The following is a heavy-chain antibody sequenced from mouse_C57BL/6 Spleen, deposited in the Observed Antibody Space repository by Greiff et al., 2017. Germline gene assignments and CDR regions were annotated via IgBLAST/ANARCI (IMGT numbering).Heavy chain of an antibody. CDR1: GFSLTSYG. CDR2: IWSGGST. V-gene: IGHV2-2*01. J-gene: IGHJ2*01. CDR3: ARNNDYLYYFDY. D-gene: IGHD2-4*01. Sequence: VKLQQSGPGLVQPSQSLSITCTVSGFSLTSYGVHWVRQSPGKGLEWLGVIWSGGSTDYNAAFISRLSISKDNSKSQVFFKMNSLQADDTAIYYCARNNDYLYYFDYWGQGTTLTVSS.